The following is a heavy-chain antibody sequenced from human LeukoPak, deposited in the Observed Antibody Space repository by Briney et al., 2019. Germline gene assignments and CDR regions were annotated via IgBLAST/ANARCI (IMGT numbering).Heavy chain of an antibody. J-gene: IGHJ4*02. D-gene: IGHD1-1*01. CDR2: IKPDGTEK. V-gene: IGHV3-7*01. CDR3: ARTPLTQLEPDYFDA. Sequence: PGGSLTLSCAASGFAFSNYWMTWVRQAPGKGLQWVANIKPDGTEKNYVDSVKGRFTISRDNAKNSVYLQLNSLRVDDTALYYCARTPLTQLEPDYFDAWGQGTPVSVS. CDR1: GFAFSNYW.